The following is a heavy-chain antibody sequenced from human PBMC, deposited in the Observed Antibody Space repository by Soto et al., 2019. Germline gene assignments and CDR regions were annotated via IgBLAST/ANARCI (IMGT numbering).Heavy chain of an antibody. V-gene: IGHV1-69*01. CDR3: ARDRYCSSASCNYVGRPNNWFDP. Sequence: QVQLVQSGAEVKKPGSSVKVSCKASGGTFSSYAISWVRQAPGQGLEWMGGIIPIFGTANYAQKFQGRVTITADESTSTAYMELSSLRSEDTAVYYCARDRYCSSASCNYVGRPNNWFDPWGQGTLVTVSS. D-gene: IGHD2-2*01. J-gene: IGHJ5*02. CDR1: GGTFSSYA. CDR2: IIPIFGTA.